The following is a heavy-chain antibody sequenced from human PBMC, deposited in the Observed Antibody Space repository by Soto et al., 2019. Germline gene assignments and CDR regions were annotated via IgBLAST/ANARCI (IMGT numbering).Heavy chain of an antibody. Sequence: SETLSLTCTVSGGSISSSSYYWGWIRQPPGKGLEWIGSIYYSGSTYYNPSLKRRVTISVDTSKNQFSLKLSSVTAADTAVYYCARHNTGEHLYWGQGTLVTVSS. CDR1: GGSISSSSYY. D-gene: IGHD7-27*01. V-gene: IGHV4-39*01. CDR2: IYYSGST. CDR3: ARHNTGEHLY. J-gene: IGHJ4*02.